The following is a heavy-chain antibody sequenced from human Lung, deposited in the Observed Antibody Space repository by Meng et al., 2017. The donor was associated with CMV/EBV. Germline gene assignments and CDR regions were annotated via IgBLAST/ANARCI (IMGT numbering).Heavy chain of an antibody. J-gene: IGHJ6*02. V-gene: IGHV1-8*03. Sequence: ASVKVSCKASGYAFISYDINWVRQATGQGLEWMGWMNPNSGKTGYAQKFQGRVTITRDISINTAYMEVSSLRSEDTAVYFCARAGGNSNYYGGMDVWGQGTTVTVSS. CDR1: GYAFISYD. D-gene: IGHD4-23*01. CDR2: MNPNSGKT. CDR3: ARAGGNSNYYGGMDV.